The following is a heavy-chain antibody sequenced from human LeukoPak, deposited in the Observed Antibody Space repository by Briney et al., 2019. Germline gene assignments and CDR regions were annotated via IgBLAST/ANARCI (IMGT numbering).Heavy chain of an antibody. CDR1: GFTFRSYD. CDR3: ARDRLTTVTTFHFDY. J-gene: IGHJ4*02. V-gene: IGHV3-33*01. D-gene: IGHD4-17*01. Sequence: GGSLRLSCAASGFTFRSYDMHWVRQAPGKGLEWVAVIWSDSTNKYYADSVRGRFTISRDNSKNTLYLQMSSLRAEDTAMYYCARDRLTTVTTFHFDYWGQGTLVTVSS. CDR2: IWSDSTNK.